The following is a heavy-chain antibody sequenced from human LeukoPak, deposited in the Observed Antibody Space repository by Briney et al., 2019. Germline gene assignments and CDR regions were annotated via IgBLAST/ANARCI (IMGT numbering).Heavy chain of an antibody. D-gene: IGHD1-26*01. J-gene: IGHJ5*02. CDR1: GFTFRSYA. Sequence: AGESLKISCAASGFTFRSYAMYWVRQAPGKGLEYVSAISSNGDNTYYASSVKGRFTTSRDNSKNTLYLQMGSLRAEDMAVYYCARDGVGAYNWFDPWGQGTLVTVSS. CDR2: ISSNGDNT. CDR3: ARDGVGAYNWFDP. V-gene: IGHV3-64*01.